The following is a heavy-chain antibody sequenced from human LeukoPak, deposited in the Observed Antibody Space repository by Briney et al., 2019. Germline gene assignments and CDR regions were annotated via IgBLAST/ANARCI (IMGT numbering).Heavy chain of an antibody. CDR1: GFIFSTYW. CDR2: MKGDGSEI. J-gene: IGHJ4*02. CDR3: ARSSSTSCCDFDY. Sequence: QSGGSLRLSCAASGFIFSTYWMMWARQAPGKGLEWVANMKGDGSEIHYVDSVKGRFTISRDNARNSLFLQMNGLRAEDTAVYYCARSSSTSCCDFDYWGQGTLVTVSS. V-gene: IGHV3-7*01. D-gene: IGHD2-2*01.